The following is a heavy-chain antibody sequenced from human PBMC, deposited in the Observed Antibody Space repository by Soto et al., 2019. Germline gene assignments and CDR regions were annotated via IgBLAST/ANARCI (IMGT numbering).Heavy chain of an antibody. Sequence: QVQLQQWGAGLLKPSETLSLTCAVYGGSFSGYYWSWIRQPPGKGLEWIGEINHSGRTNYHPSFKRRATISVDPSKYQVSIKLSAVTAADTAVYSCDRTRNTYGLYDNFDIWGHGTMVTVSS. J-gene: IGHJ3*02. CDR3: DRTRNTYGLYDNFDI. D-gene: IGHD5-18*01. CDR2: INHSGRT. V-gene: IGHV4-34*01. CDR1: GGSFSGYY.